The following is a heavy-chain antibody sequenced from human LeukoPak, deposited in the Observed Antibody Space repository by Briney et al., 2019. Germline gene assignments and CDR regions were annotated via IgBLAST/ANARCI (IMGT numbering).Heavy chain of an antibody. CDR3: AREHREWLVRSYYYYGMDV. V-gene: IGHV4-59*11. J-gene: IGHJ6*02. D-gene: IGHD6-19*01. CDR2: IFYSGST. CDR1: GGSISSHY. Sequence: PSETLSLTCNVSGGSISSHYWSWIRQPPGKGLEWIGDIFYSGSTNYNPSLKSRLTISVDKSKKQISLKLSSVTAADTAVYYCAREHREWLVRSYYYYGMDVWGQGTTVTVSS.